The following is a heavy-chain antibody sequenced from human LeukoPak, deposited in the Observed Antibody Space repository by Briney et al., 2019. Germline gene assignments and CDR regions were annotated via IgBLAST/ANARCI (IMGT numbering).Heavy chain of an antibody. CDR2: IIPMFGTA. J-gene: IGHJ4*02. V-gene: IGHV1-69*13. CDR1: GGTFSSYA. D-gene: IGHD6-19*01. Sequence: ASVKVSCKASGGTFSSYAISWVRQAPGQGLEWMGGIIPMFGTAIYAQKFQGRVTITADESTNTAYMELSSLRSEDTAVYYCAKDHLPGIVVADRGYWGQGTLVTVSS. CDR3: AKDHLPGIVVADRGY.